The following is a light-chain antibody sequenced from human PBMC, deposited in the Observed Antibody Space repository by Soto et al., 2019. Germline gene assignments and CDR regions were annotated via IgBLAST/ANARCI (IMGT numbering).Light chain of an antibody. V-gene: IGLV4-69*01. J-gene: IGLJ3*02. CDR3: QTWGTGYQV. CDR1: SGHSTYA. Sequence: QPVLTQSPSASASLGAPIKLTCTLSSGHSTYAVAWHQQHPEKGPRYLMKLNSDGSHFKGDGISDRFSGSSSGAERYLTISSLQSEDEADYYCQTWGTGYQVFGGGTKLTVL. CDR2: LNSDGSH.